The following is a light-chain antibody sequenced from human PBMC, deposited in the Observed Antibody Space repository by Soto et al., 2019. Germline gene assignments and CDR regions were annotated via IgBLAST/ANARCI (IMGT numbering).Light chain of an antibody. V-gene: IGLV2-18*02. Sequence: QSLLTQPPAVSGSPGQSVTISCTGTSGDVGGYNRVSWYQQPPGTAPKLMIYEVTNRPSGVPDRFSGSKSGNTASLTISGLQAEDEADYYCSSYTSRSTWVFGGGTKLTVL. CDR2: EVT. CDR3: SSYTSRSTWV. J-gene: IGLJ3*02. CDR1: SGDVGGYNR.